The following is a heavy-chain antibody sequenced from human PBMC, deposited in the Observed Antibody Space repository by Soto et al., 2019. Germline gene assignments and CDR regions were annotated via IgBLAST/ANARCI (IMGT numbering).Heavy chain of an antibody. CDR3: AKWGYGGSGYYGMDV. Sequence: QPGGSLRLSCAASGFTFGSYAMNWVRQAPGKGLEWVSSINGGGGVTYYADSVKGRFTISRDNSRSTMFLQMNSLRAEDAAVYYCAKWGYGGSGYYGMDVWGQGTTVTVSS. CDR1: GFTFGSYA. J-gene: IGHJ6*02. CDR2: INGGGGVT. V-gene: IGHV3-23*01. D-gene: IGHD4-17*01.